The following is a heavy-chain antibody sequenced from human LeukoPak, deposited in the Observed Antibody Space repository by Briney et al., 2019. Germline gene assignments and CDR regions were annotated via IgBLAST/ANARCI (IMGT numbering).Heavy chain of an antibody. V-gene: IGHV3-23*01. CDR3: VKTGDASTWYPRDWFDP. D-gene: IGHD6-13*01. CDR1: GFTFSSYW. J-gene: IGHJ5*02. CDR2: ISGSGERT. Sequence: GGSLRLSCAASGFTFSSYWMHWVRQAPGKGPEWVSVISGSGERTYYADSVKGRFTISRDNSKNTLSLQMNSLRVEDAVVYYCVKTGDASTWYPRDWFDPWGQGTLVTVSP.